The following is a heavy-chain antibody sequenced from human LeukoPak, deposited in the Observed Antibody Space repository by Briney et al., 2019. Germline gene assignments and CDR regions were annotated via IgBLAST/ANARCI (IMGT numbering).Heavy chain of an antibody. CDR2: IYYSGST. J-gene: IGHJ2*01. CDR3: ARRGRGDYGGNSVWYFDL. Sequence: PSGTLSQTCTGTGGSISSYYWSWIGQPRGKGLEGMGYIYYSGSTNYNPSLKSRVTISVDTSKNQFSLKLSSVTAADTAVYYCARRGRGDYGGNSVWYFDLWGRGTLVTVSS. D-gene: IGHD4-23*01. V-gene: IGHV4-59*08. CDR1: GGSISSYY.